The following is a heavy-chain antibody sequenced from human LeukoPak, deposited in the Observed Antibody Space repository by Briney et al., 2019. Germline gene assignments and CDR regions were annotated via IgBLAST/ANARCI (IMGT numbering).Heavy chain of an antibody. CDR2: IIPIFGTA. D-gene: IGHD6-13*01. CDR3: ARGRWQQLVLVDY. J-gene: IGHJ4*02. CDR1: GGTFSSYA. V-gene: IGHV1-69*13. Sequence: ASVKVSCRASGGTFSSYAISWVRQAPGQGLEWMGGIIPIFGTANYAQKFQGRVTITADESTSTAYMELSSLRSEDTAVYYCARGRWQQLVLVDYWGQGTLVTVSS.